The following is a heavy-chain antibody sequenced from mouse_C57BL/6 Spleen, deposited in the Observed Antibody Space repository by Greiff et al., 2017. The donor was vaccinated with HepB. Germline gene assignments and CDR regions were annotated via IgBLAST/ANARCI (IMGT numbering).Heavy chain of an antibody. J-gene: IGHJ3*01. CDR1: GYAFSSSW. CDR2: IYPGDGDT. CDR3: ARTGTGRVFAY. V-gene: IGHV1-82*01. Sequence: VQLQQSGPELVKPGASVKISCKASGYAFSSSWMNWVKQRPGKGLEWIGRIYPGDGDTNYNGKFKGKATLTADKSSSTAYMQLSSLTSEDSAVYFCARTGTGRVFAYWGQGTLVTVSA. D-gene: IGHD4-1*01.